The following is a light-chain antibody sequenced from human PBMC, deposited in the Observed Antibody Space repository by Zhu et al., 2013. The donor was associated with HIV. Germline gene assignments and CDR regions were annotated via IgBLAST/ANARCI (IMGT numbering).Light chain of an antibody. CDR3: QQYNNWPPWT. Sequence: EIEMTQSPATLSVSPGERVTLSCRASQSINSNLAWYQQKAGQAPRLLIYGASTTATGIPARFSGSGAGTDFTLTISSLQSEDFAVYYCQQYNNWPPWTVGQGTNLEIK. CDR1: QSINSN. J-gene: IGKJ1*01. V-gene: IGKV3-15*01. CDR2: GAS.